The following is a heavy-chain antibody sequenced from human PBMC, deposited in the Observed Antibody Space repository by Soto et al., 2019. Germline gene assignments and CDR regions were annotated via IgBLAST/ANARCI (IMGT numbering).Heavy chain of an antibody. CDR1: GGTFSSYA. CDR3: ARDRFYCGGDCYSWIAWFDP. Sequence: SVKVSCKASGGTFSSYAISWVRQAPGQGLERMGGIIPIFGTANYAQKFQVRVTITADESTSTAYMELSSLRSEDTAVYYCARDRFYCGGDCYSWIAWFDPWGQGTLVTVSS. V-gene: IGHV1-69*13. D-gene: IGHD2-21*02. CDR2: IIPIFGTA. J-gene: IGHJ5*02.